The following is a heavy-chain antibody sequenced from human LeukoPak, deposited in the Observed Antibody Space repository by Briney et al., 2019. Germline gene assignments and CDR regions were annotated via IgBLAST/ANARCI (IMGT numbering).Heavy chain of an antibody. CDR1: GFTFSDYY. CDR3: ARARRWELLPGDAFDI. J-gene: IGHJ3*02. D-gene: IGHD1-26*01. CDR2: ISSSGSTI. V-gene: IGHV3-11*01. Sequence: GGSLRLSCAASGFTFSDYYMGWIRQAPGKGLEWVSYISSSGSTIYYADSVKGRFTISRDNAKNSLYLQINSLRAEDTAVYYCARARRWELLPGDAFDIWGQGTMLTVSS.